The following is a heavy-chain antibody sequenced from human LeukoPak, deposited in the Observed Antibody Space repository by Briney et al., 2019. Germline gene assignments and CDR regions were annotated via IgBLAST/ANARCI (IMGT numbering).Heavy chain of an antibody. CDR2: INPNSGGT. Sequence: ASVKVSCKASRYTFTGYYMHWVRQAPGQGLEWMGWINPNSGGTNYAQKFQGRVTMTRDTSISTAYMELSRLRSDDTAVYYCAILNYYGSGSYSDEIDYWGQGTLVTVSS. CDR1: RYTFTGYY. D-gene: IGHD3-10*01. V-gene: IGHV1-2*02. CDR3: AILNYYGSGSYSDEIDY. J-gene: IGHJ4*02.